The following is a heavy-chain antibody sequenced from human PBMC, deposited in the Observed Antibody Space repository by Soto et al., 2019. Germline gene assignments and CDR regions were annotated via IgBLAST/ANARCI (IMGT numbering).Heavy chain of an antibody. Sequence: PSETLSLTCAVYGGSFSCYFWNWIRQTPGKGLEWIGKVNHNGRNNYNPSLKSRVTISLDMSKNQISLKLTSVTAADTAVYYCARGGSSDWQVAFDFWGPGTMVTVSS. CDR2: VNHNGRN. CDR1: GGSFSCYF. J-gene: IGHJ3*01. D-gene: IGHD6-19*01. CDR3: ARGGSSDWQVAFDF. V-gene: IGHV4-34*01.